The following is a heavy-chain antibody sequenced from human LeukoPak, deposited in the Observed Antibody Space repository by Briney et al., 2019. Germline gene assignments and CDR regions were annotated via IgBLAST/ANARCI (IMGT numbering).Heavy chain of an antibody. Sequence: PGGSLRLSCAASGFTFSSYSMNWVRQAPGKGLEWVSYISSSSSTIYYADSVKGRFTISRDNAKNSLYLQMNSLRAEDTAVYYCARDLSGDHRAGWGQGTLVTVSS. CDR2: ISSSSSTI. V-gene: IGHV3-48*04. CDR1: GFTFSSYS. D-gene: IGHD4-17*01. CDR3: ARDLSGDHRAG. J-gene: IGHJ4*02.